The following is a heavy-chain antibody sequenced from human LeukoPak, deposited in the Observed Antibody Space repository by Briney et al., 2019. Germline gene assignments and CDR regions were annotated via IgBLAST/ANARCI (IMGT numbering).Heavy chain of an antibody. CDR1: GYTFTGYY. CDR2: INPNSGGT. CDR3: ARDSVYSSSWYEVDY. Sequence: GASVKVSCKASGYTFTGYYMHWVQQAPGQGLEWMGWINPNSGGTNYAQKFQGWVTMTRDTSISTAYMELSRLRSDDTAVYYCARDSVYSSSWYEVDYWGQGTLVTVSS. J-gene: IGHJ4*02. V-gene: IGHV1-2*04. D-gene: IGHD6-13*01.